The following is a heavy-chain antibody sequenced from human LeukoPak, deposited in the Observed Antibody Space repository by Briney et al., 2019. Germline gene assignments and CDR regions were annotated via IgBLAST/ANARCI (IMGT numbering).Heavy chain of an antibody. CDR3: AGDTAMNY. CDR1: GFTVSSNY. Sequence: GGSLRLSCAASGFTVSSNYMSWVRQAPGKGLEWVSVIYSGGSTYYADSVKRRFTNSRDNSNNTLYLQMNSLRAEDTAVYYCAGDTAMNYWGQGTLVTVSS. D-gene: IGHD5-18*01. J-gene: IGHJ4*02. CDR2: IYSGGST. V-gene: IGHV3-66*02.